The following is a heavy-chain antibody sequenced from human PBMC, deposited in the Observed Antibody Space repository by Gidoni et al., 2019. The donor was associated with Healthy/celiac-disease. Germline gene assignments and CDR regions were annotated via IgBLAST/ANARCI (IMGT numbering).Heavy chain of an antibody. D-gene: IGHD6-19*01. CDR3: AREASIAVAGDSFDY. V-gene: IGHV3-7*04. CDR2: IKQDGSEK. CDR1: GFTFSSYW. J-gene: IGHJ4*02. Sequence: EVQLVESGGGLVQPGGSLRLSCAASGFTFSSYWMSWVRQAPGKGLEWVANIKQDGSEKYYVDSVKGRFTISRDNAKNSLYLQMNSLRAEDTAVYYCAREASIAVAGDSFDYWGQGTLVTVSS.